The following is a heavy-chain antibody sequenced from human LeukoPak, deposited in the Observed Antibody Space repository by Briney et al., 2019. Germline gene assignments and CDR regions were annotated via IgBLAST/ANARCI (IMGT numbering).Heavy chain of an antibody. D-gene: IGHD2-15*01. V-gene: IGHV4-59*01. CDR3: ARDHRYCSGSSCYSDAFDI. Sequence: SETLSLTCTVSGGSISSYYWTWIRQPPGKGLEWMGYISYSGSTNYNPSLKSRVTISVDTSKNQFSLKLSSVTAADTAVYYCARDHRYCSGSSCYSDAFDIWGQGTVVTVSS. J-gene: IGHJ3*02. CDR2: ISYSGST. CDR1: GGSISSYY.